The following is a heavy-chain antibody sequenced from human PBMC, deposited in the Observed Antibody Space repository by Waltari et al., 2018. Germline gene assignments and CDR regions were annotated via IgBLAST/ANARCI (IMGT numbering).Heavy chain of an antibody. V-gene: IGHV3-48*03. J-gene: IGHJ1*01. CDR2: ISSSGSTI. CDR1: GVTFRSYE. D-gene: IGHD1-26*01. Sequence: EVQLVESGGGLVQPGGSLRLSCAASGVTFRSYEMNWVRQAPGKGLEWVSYISSSGSTIYYADSVKCRFTISRDNAKNSLYLQMNSLRAEDTAVYYCARVGSGRFQHWGQGTLVTVSS. CDR3: ARVGSGRFQH.